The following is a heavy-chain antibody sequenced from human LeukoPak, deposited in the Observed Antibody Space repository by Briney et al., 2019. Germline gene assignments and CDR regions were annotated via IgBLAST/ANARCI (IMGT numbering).Heavy chain of an antibody. CDR1: GFTFSSYW. Sequence: GGSLRLSCAASGFTFSSYWMSWVRQAPGKGLEWVSGIYSGGSTYYADSVKGRFTISRDNSKNTLYLQMNSLRVEDTAVYFCATGGTPDYWGQGTLVTVSS. CDR2: IYSGGST. V-gene: IGHV3-66*01. D-gene: IGHD3-16*01. J-gene: IGHJ4*02. CDR3: ATGGTPDY.